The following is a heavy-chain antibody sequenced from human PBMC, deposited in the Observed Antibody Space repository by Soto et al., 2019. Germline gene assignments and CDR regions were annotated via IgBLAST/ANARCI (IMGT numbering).Heavy chain of an antibody. J-gene: IGHJ3*02. CDR2: ISGSGGST. V-gene: IGHV3-23*01. D-gene: IGHD1-7*01. CDR1: GFTFSSYA. CDR3: AKDITRTTLAFDI. Sequence: GGSLRLSCAASGFTFSSYAMSWVRQAPGKGLEWVSAISGSGGSTYYADSVKGRFTISRDNSKTTLYLQMNSLRAEDTAVYYSAKDITRTTLAFDIWGQETMVTVSS.